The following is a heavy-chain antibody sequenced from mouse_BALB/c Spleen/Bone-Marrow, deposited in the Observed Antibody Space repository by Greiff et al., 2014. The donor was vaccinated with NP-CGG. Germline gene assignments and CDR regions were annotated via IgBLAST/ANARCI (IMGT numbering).Heavy chain of an antibody. CDR2: IWAGGST. J-gene: IGHJ3*01. V-gene: IGHV2-9*02. CDR3: ARDYDEWFAY. D-gene: IGHD2-12*01. CDR1: GFSLTSYG. Sequence: QVQLKESGPGLVAPSQSLSITCTVSGFSLTSYGVHWVRQPPGKGLEWLGVIWAGGSTNYNSALMSRLSISKDNSKSQVFLKMNSLQTDDTAMYYCARDYDEWFAYWGHGTLVTVSA.